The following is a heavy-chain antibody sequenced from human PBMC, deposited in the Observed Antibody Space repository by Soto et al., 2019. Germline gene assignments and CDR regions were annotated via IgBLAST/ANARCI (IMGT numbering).Heavy chain of an antibody. CDR3: ARDPRLLGGRSSAFDI. CDR1: GGTFSSYA. CDR2: IIPIFGTA. J-gene: IGHJ3*02. V-gene: IGHV1-69*06. Sequence: SVKVSCKASGGTFSSYAISWVRQAPGQGLEWMGGIIPIFGTANYAQRFQGRVTITVDKSTSTAYMELSSLRSEDTAVYYCARDPRLLGGRSSAFDIWGQGTMVTVSS. D-gene: IGHD2-2*01.